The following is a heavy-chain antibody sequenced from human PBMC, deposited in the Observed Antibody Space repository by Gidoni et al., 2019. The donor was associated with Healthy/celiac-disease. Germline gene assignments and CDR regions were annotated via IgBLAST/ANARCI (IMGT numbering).Heavy chain of an antibody. CDR1: GGSISSSSYY. D-gene: IGHD3-22*01. CDR3: ARHQGVVVAEDAFDI. CDR2: IYYSGST. Sequence: QLQLQESGPGLVKPSETLSLTCTVSGGSISSSSYYWGWIRQPPGKGLEWIGSIYYSGSTYYNPSLKSRVTISVDTSKNQFSLKLSSVTAADTAVYYCARHQGVVVAEDAFDIWGQGTMVTVSS. V-gene: IGHV4-39*01. J-gene: IGHJ3*02.